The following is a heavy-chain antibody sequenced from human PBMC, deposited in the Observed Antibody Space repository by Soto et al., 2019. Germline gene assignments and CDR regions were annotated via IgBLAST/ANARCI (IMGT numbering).Heavy chain of an antibody. CDR3: ARDDNGRHTYGMDV. V-gene: IGHV3-74*01. CDR2: IKSDGSTT. Sequence: EVQLVESGGGLVQPGGSLRLSCAASGFMFSTYGMHWVRHAPGKGLVWVSGIKSDGSTTSYADPVKGRFPISRDNAKNTLYLQMNSLRAVDTAVYYCARDDNGRHTYGMDVWGQGTTVTVSS. D-gene: IGHD1-20*01. J-gene: IGHJ6*02. CDR1: GFMFSTYG.